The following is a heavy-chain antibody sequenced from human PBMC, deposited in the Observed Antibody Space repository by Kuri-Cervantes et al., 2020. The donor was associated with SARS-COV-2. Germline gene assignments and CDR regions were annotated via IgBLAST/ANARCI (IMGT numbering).Heavy chain of an antibody. Sequence: ASVKVSCKASGGTFSSYAISWVRQAPGQGLEWMGWISAYNGNTNYAQKLQGRVTMTTDTSTSTAYMELRSLRSDDTAVYYCAAVPYYDFWSGYYNADAFDIWGQGTMVTVSS. D-gene: IGHD3-3*01. V-gene: IGHV1-18*01. CDR1: GGTFSSYA. J-gene: IGHJ3*02. CDR3: AAVPYYDFWSGYYNADAFDI. CDR2: ISAYNGNT.